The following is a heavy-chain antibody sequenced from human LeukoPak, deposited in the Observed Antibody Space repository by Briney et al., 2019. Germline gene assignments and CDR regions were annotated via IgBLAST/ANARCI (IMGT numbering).Heavy chain of an antibody. Sequence: SETLSLTCTVSGGSISSSSYYWGWIRQPPGKGLEWIGSIYYSGSTYYNPSLKSRVTISVDTSKNQFSLKLSSVTAADTAVYYCARRDFWSGNFDYWGQGTLVTVSS. CDR2: IYYSGST. CDR3: ARRDFWSGNFDY. V-gene: IGHV4-39*01. CDR1: GGSISSSSYY. D-gene: IGHD3-3*01. J-gene: IGHJ4*02.